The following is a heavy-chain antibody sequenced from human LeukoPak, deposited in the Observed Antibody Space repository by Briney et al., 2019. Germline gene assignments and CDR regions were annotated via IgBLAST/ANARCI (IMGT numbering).Heavy chain of an antibody. CDR1: AFTFSGYS. Sequence: GGSLRLSCAASAFTFSGYSMNWVRQAPGKGLEWVSYISPSATTIYYAGSVKGRFTISRDNAKNSLYLQMNSLRAEDTAVYYCAREYSSSSGRSFDYWGQGTLVTVSS. V-gene: IGHV3-48*01. D-gene: IGHD6-6*01. J-gene: IGHJ4*02. CDR3: AREYSSSSGRSFDY. CDR2: ISPSATTI.